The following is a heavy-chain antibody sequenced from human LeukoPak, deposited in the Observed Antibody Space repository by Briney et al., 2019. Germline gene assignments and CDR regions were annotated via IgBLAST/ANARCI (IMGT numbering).Heavy chain of an antibody. CDR3: ARDRALHDYGDTFDY. Sequence: ASVKVSCKASGYTFTGYYMHWVRQAPGQGLEWMGWINPHSGVSNYAQKFQGRVTMTRDTSISTGYMELSRLRSDDTAVYYCARDRALHDYGDTFDYWGQGTLVTVPS. V-gene: IGHV1-2*02. CDR2: INPHSGVS. D-gene: IGHD4-17*01. J-gene: IGHJ4*02. CDR1: GYTFTGYY.